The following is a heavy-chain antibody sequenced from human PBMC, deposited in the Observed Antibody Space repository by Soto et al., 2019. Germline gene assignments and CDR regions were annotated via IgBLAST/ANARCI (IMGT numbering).Heavy chain of an antibody. CDR1: GGSISGYY. V-gene: IGHV4-59*01. J-gene: IGHJ3*02. CDR3: AKYFAWPSGFDI. Sequence: QVLLQDSGPGLVKPSETLSLSCTVSGGSISGYYWSWIRQPPGKRLEWIGYINYSGSTNYNPSLNSRVIISVDTSKKLFSLNLGSVTAADTAVYFCAKYFAWPSGFDIWGRGTMVTVSS. D-gene: IGHD3-9*01. CDR2: INYSGST.